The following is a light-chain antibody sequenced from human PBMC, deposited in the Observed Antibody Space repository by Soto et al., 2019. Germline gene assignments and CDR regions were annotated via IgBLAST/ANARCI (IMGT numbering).Light chain of an antibody. J-gene: IGLJ1*01. CDR2: DFI. CDR3: CSYAGSYSYV. CDR1: SSDIGAYDY. Sequence: QSVLTQPASVSGSPGQSITISCSGTSSDIGAYDYVSWYQQHPGKAPKLMIYDFIKRPSGVPDLFSGSKSGNTASLTISGLQAEDEADYYCCSYAGSYSYVFATGTKVTVL. V-gene: IGLV2-11*01.